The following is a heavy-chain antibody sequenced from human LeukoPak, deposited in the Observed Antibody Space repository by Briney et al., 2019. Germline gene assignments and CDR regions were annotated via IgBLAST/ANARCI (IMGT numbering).Heavy chain of an antibody. Sequence: ASVKVSCKASGYTFTNYDINWVRQATGQGLEWMGWTNPISGYTGYAQKFQGRVTTTRNTSISTAYMEVSSLRSEDTAVYYCARGNRLYSSSWSSLPFDIWGHGTMVTVSS. CDR2: TNPISGYT. CDR1: GYTFTNYD. J-gene: IGHJ3*02. D-gene: IGHD6-13*01. CDR3: ARGNRLYSSSWSSLPFDI. V-gene: IGHV1-8*01.